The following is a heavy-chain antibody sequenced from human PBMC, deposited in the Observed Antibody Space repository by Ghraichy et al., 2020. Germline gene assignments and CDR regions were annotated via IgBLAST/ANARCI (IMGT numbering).Heavy chain of an antibody. Sequence: SVKVSCKASGGTFSSYAITWVRQAPGQGLEWMGRIIPMLGIANDALRLRGRVTIIADKSTSTAYMELSSLRSEDTAVYYCARDNCSTSSCSDLFYYHAMDVWGQGTTVTVSS. V-gene: IGHV1-69*04. J-gene: IGHJ6*02. CDR1: GGTFSSYA. CDR3: ARDNCSTSSCSDLFYYHAMDV. CDR2: IIPMLGIA. D-gene: IGHD2-2*01.